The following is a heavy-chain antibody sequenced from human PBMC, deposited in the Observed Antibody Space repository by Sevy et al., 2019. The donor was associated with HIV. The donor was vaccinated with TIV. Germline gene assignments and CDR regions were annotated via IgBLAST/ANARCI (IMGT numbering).Heavy chain of an antibody. CDR2: ISSTSSTI. J-gene: IGHJ4*02. Sequence: GGSLRLSCAASGFTFSSCSMNWVRQAPGKGLEWISYISSTSSTIYYADSVKGRFTISRDNAKNSLYLQMSSLKDEDTTLYYCARDAPRDQWELLKTWGWGRGTLVTVSS. CDR1: GFTFSSCS. CDR3: ARDAPRDQWELLKTWG. V-gene: IGHV3-48*02. D-gene: IGHD1-26*01.